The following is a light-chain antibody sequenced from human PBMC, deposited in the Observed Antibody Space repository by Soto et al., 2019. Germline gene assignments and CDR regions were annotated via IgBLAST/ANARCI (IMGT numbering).Light chain of an antibody. J-gene: IGKJ1*01. CDR2: GAS. CDR3: QQYGSSPPRT. Sequence: EIVLTQSPGTLSLSPGERATLSCRASQSVSSSYLAWYQQKPGQAPRLLIYGASSRATGIPDRFSGSGSGTDFTLTLSRLETEDFAVYYCQQYGSSPPRTFGQGTKVEIK. V-gene: IGKV3-20*01. CDR1: QSVSSSY.